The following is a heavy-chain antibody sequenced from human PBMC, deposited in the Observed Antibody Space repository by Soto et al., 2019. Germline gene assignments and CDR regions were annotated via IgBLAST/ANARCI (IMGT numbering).Heavy chain of an antibody. J-gene: IGHJ2*01. CDR1: GGTFSTYS. V-gene: IGHV1-69*11. CDR3: AKANFLSGATFWYLDL. Sequence: QVQLVQSGAELKKPGSSVSVSCKASGGTFSTYSINWVRQAPGQGLEWMGRITPSLATTDYAQNFQGRVTITADQSTSTAYMELTSLTSEDTALYYCAKANFLSGATFWYLDLWGRGTLVTV. D-gene: IGHD1-1*01. CDR2: ITPSLATT.